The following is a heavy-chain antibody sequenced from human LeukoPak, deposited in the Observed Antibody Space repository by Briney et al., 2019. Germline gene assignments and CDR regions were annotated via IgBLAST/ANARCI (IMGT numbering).Heavy chain of an antibody. J-gene: IGHJ4*02. V-gene: IGHV4-39*01. D-gene: IGHD3-10*01. Sequence: NTSETLSLTCAVSGGSISTTAYYWGWIRQPPGKRLEWIGIIYYGSTYYNPSLQGRITISMDTSKSQFSLNLNSVTAADTAVYYCARRDYYGYFDYWGQGTQVAVS. CDR3: ARRDYYGYFDY. CDR2: IYYGST. CDR1: GGSISTTAYY.